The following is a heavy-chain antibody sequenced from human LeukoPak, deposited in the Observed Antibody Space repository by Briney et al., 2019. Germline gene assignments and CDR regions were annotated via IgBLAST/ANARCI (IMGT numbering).Heavy chain of an antibody. CDR1: GFTFSSYG. D-gene: IGHD5-18*01. Sequence: GGSLRLSCAASGFTFSSYGMHWVRQATGKGLEWVAVIWYDGSNKYYADSVKGRFTISRDNSKNTLYLQMNSLRAEDTAVYYCARGIQLPDYWGQGTLVTVSS. J-gene: IGHJ4*02. V-gene: IGHV3-33*01. CDR2: IWYDGSNK. CDR3: ARGIQLPDY.